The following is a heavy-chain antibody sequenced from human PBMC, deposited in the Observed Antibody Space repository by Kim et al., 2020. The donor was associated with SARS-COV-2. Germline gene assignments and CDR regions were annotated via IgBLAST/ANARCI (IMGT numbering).Heavy chain of an antibody. D-gene: IGHD3-3*01. CDR1: GFDFNIFG. CDR2: TWHDGTTK. CDR3: ARDRTFYRFWKGYKPFYGPDV. Sequence: GGSLRLSCVASGFDFNIFGMHWVRQAPGKGLEWMAFTWHDGTTKYSADSLKGRFVISRDNSKNVLYLQMNDLRVDDTAVYYCARDRTFYRFWKGYKPFYGPDVGGRGTTVTVSS. V-gene: IGHV3-33*01. J-gene: IGHJ6*02.